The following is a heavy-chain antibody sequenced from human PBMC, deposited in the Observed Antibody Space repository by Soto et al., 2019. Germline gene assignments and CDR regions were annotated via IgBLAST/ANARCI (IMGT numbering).Heavy chain of an antibody. CDR2: IIPILGIA. CDR3: ARERPEAAAFDY. D-gene: IGHD6-13*01. CDR1: GGTFSSYT. J-gene: IGHJ4*02. Sequence: SVKVSCKASGGTFSSYTISWVRQAPGQGLEWMRRIIPILGIANYAQKFQGRVTITADKSTSTAYMELSSLRSEDTAVYYCARERPEAAAFDYWGQGTLVTVSS. V-gene: IGHV1-69*04.